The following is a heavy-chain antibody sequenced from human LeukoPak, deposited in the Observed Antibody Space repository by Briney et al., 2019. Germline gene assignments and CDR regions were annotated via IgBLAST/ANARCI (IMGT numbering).Heavy chain of an antibody. D-gene: IGHD3-10*02. CDR2: ISSSSSYI. CDR3: AELGITMIGGV. V-gene: IGHV3-21*01. CDR1: GFTFSSYS. J-gene: IGHJ6*04. Sequence: WGSLRLSCAASGFTFSSYSMNWVRQAPGKGLEWVSSISSSSSYIYYADSVKGRFTISRDNAKNSLYLQMNSLRAEDTAVYYCAELGITMIGGVWGKGTTVTISS.